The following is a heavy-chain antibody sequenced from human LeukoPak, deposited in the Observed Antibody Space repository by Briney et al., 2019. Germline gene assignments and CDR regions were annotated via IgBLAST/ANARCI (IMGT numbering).Heavy chain of an antibody. CDR1: GGSISSYY. V-gene: IGHV4-59*01. CDR2: IYYSGST. Sequence: PSETLSLTCTVSGGSISSYYWSWIRQPPGKGLEWIGYIYYSGSTNYNPSLKSRVTISVDTSKNQFSLKLSSVTAADTAVYNCARVPYDSSGYYGYGAFDIWGQGTMVTVSS. CDR3: ARVPYDSSGYYGYGAFDI. D-gene: IGHD3-22*01. J-gene: IGHJ3*02.